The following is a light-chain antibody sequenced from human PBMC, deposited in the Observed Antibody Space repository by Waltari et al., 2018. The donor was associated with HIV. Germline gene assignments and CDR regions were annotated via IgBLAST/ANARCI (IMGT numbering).Light chain of an antibody. CDR3: QQANSFPWT. V-gene: IGKV1-12*01. J-gene: IGKJ1*01. CDR1: HPINSW. Sequence: DIQMTQFPSFVSASVGDRVTITCRASHPINSWLTWYQQKPGKAPELLIYATSILQSGVPSRFSGSGSGTNFTLTINSLQTEDFATYFCQQANSFPWTFGRGTKVELK. CDR2: ATS.